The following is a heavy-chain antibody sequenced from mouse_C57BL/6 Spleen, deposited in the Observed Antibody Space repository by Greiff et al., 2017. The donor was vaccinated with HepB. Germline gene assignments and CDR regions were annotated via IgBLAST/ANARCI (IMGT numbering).Heavy chain of an antibody. D-gene: IGHD1-1*02. CDR3: ASGVGLVDYYFDY. V-gene: IGHV1-64*01. Sequence: QVQLQQPGAELVKPGASVKLSCKASGYTFTSYWMHWVKQRPGQGLEWIGMIHPNSGSTNYNEKFKSKATLTVDKSSSTAYMQLSSLTSEDSAVYYCASGVGLVDYYFDYWGQGTTLTVSS. J-gene: IGHJ2*01. CDR1: GYTFTSYW. CDR2: IHPNSGST.